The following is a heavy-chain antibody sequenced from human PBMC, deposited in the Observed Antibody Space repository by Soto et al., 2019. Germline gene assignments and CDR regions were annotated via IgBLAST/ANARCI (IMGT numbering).Heavy chain of an antibody. Sequence: GGSLRLSCAASGFTFSSYGMHWVRQAPGKGLEWVAVIWYDGSNKYYADSVKGRFTISRDNSKNTLYLQMNSLRAEDTAVYYCARRSWDFVPKNYYYYYMDVWGKGTTVTVSS. V-gene: IGHV3-33*01. CDR1: GFTFSSYG. CDR2: IWYDGSNK. CDR3: ARRSWDFVPKNYYYYYMDV. D-gene: IGHD3-3*01. J-gene: IGHJ6*03.